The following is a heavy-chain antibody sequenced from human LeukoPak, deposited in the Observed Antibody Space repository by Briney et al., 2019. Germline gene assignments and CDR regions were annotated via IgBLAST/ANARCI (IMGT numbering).Heavy chain of an antibody. J-gene: IGHJ6*03. D-gene: IGHD6-6*01. CDR3: AADRLSRADYMDF. Sequence: VASVKVSCKASGGTFSSYAISWVRQAPGQGLEWMGWINPNSGDTKYAQKFQGRFTMTRDTSTGTAYMELSRLRSDDTAVYYCAADRLSRADYMDFWGKGTTVTVSS. CDR1: GGTFSSYA. CDR2: INPNSGDT. V-gene: IGHV1-2*02.